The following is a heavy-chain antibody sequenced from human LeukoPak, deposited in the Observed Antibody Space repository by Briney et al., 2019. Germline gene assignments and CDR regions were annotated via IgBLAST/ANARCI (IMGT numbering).Heavy chain of an antibody. D-gene: IGHD6-13*01. CDR3: AREGEIAAALDY. V-gene: IGHV4-39*07. J-gene: IGHJ4*02. CDR2: IYYSGST. Sequence: SETLSLTCTVSGGSISSSSYYWGWIRQPPGKGLEWIGSIYYSGSTYYNPSLKSRVTISVDTSRNQFSLKLSSVTAADTAVYYCAREGEIAAALDYWGQGTLVTVSS. CDR1: GGSISSSSYY.